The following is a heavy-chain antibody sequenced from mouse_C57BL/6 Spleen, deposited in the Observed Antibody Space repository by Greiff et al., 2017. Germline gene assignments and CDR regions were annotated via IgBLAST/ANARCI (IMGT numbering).Heavy chain of an antibody. CDR3: ANSIGAY. J-gene: IGHJ3*01. CDR1: GYTFTDYY. CDR2: IYPGSGNT. Sequence: VHLVESGAELVRPGASVKLSCKASGYTFTDYYINWVKQRPGQGLEWIARIYPGSGNTYYNEKFKGKATLTAEQSSSTAYMQLSSLTSEDSAVYFCANSIGAYWGQGTLVTVAA. V-gene: IGHV1-76*01.